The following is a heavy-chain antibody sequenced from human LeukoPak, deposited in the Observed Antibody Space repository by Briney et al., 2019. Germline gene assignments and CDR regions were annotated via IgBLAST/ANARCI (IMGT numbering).Heavy chain of an antibody. CDR3: ARDSTSIAEDY. CDR1: GFTFSSYW. V-gene: IGHV3-7*01. CDR2: IKQDGSEK. J-gene: IGHJ4*02. Sequence: PGRSLRLSCAASGFTFSSYWMSWVRQAPGKGLEWVANIKQDGSEKYYVDSVKGRFTISRDNAKNSLYLQMNSLRAEDTAVYYCARDSTSIAEDYWGQGTLVTVSS. D-gene: IGHD6-6*01.